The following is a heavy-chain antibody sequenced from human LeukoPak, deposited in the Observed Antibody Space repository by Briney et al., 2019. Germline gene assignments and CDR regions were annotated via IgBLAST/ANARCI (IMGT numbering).Heavy chain of an antibody. CDR3: AQMQGYSFHY. CDR2: ITGSGGTT. CDR1: GATFSIYA. J-gene: IGHJ4*02. Sequence: GGSLRLSCAASGATFSIYAMSWVRQAPGMGLEWVSLITGSGGTTYYADAVKGRLTISRDNSKNTLFLQVNSLRAEDTALYYCAQMQGYSFHYWGQGTLVTVSS. V-gene: IGHV3-23*01. D-gene: IGHD5-24*01.